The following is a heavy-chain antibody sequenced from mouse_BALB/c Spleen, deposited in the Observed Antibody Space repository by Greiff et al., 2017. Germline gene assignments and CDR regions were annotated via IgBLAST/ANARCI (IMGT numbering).Heavy chain of an antibody. CDR2: ISSGGSYT. D-gene: IGHD2-1*01. V-gene: IGHV5-6*02. CDR1: GFTFSSYG. CDR3: ARDYGKGGDAMDY. Sequence: DVKLQESGGDLVKPGGSLKLSCAASGFTFSSYGMSWVRQTPDKRLEWVATISSGGSYTYYPDSVKGRFTISRDNAKNTLYLQMSSLKSEDTAMYYCARDYGKGGDAMDYWGQGTSVTVSS. J-gene: IGHJ4*01.